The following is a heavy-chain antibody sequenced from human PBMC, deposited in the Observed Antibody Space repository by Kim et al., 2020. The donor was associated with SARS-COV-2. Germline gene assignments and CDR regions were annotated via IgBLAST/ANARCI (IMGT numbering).Heavy chain of an antibody. D-gene: IGHD3-10*01. V-gene: IGHV3-48*03. CDR3: ARETIWFGEAGDAFDI. Sequence: GGSLRLSCAASGFTFSSYEMDWVRQAPGKGLEWVSYISSSGSTIYYADSVKGRFTISRDNAKNSLYLQMNSLRAEDTAVYYCARETIWFGEAGDAFDIWGQGTMVTVSS. CDR2: ISSSGSTI. CDR1: GFTFSSYE. J-gene: IGHJ3*02.